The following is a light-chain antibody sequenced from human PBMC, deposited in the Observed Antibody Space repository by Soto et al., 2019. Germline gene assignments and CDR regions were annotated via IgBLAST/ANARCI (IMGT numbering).Light chain of an antibody. V-gene: IGKV1-5*03. Sequence: EIQMTHSPSTLSASLGDTVTMTFRAIHSISIWFAWYQQKPGKAPKLLIYKGSSLESGVPSRLRGSGSGTAFTLTISSLQPDDFATYYCQQYNSYPWTLGQGSKVDIK. CDR2: KGS. J-gene: IGKJ1*01. CDR3: QQYNSYPWT. CDR1: HSISIW.